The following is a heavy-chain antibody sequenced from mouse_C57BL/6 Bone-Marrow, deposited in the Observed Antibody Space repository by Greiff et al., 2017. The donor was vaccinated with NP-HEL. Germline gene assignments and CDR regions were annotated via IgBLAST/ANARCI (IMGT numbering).Heavy chain of an antibody. CDR3: ASDSNYVDYYAMDY. CDR2: INPYNGGT. J-gene: IGHJ4*01. V-gene: IGHV1-19*01. CDR1: GYTFTDYY. D-gene: IGHD2-5*01. Sequence: SGPVLVKPGASVKMSCKASGYTFTDYYMNWVKQSHGKSLEWIGVINPYNGGTSYNQKFKGKATLTVDKSSSTAYMELNSLTSEDSAVYYCASDSNYVDYYAMDYWGQGTSVTVSS.